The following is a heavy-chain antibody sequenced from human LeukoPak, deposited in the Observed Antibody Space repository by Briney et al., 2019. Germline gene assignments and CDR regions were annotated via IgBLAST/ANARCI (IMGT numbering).Heavy chain of an antibody. D-gene: IGHD3-3*01. CDR3: ASKGNYDFWSGSES. Sequence: PGGSLRLSCAASGFTFSSYWMHWVRQAPAKGLVWVSRINSDGSSTSYADSVKGRFTISRDNAKNTLCLQMNSLRAEDTAVYYCASKGNYDFWSGSESWGQGTLVTVSS. J-gene: IGHJ4*02. CDR2: INSDGSST. CDR1: GFTFSSYW. V-gene: IGHV3-74*01.